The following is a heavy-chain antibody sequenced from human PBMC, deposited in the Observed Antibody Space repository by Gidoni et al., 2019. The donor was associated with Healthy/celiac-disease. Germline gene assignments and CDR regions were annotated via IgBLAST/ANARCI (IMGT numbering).Heavy chain of an antibody. J-gene: IGHJ4*02. CDR2: ISSSSSTI. CDR1: GFTFSSYR. Sequence: EVQLVESGGGLVQPGGSLRLSCAASGFTFSSYRMNWVRKAPGKGLEWVSYISSSSSTIYYADSVKGRFTISRDNAKNSLYLQMNSLRAEDTAVYYCARDSVNCSGGSCYSPNFDYWGQGTLVTVSS. CDR3: ARDSVNCSGGSCYSPNFDY. V-gene: IGHV3-48*01. D-gene: IGHD2-15*01.